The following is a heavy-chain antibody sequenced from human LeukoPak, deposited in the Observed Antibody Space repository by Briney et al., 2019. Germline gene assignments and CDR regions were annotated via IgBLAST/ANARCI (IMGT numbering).Heavy chain of an antibody. CDR2: IIPIFGTA. D-gene: IGHD1-26*01. CDR3: ARVGVEWELPDY. Sequence: SVKVSCKASGGTFSSYAMSWVRQAPGQGLEWMGRIIPIFGTANSAQKFQGRVTITTDESTSTAYMELSSLRSEDAAVYYCARVGVEWELPDYWGQGTLVTVSS. V-gene: IGHV1-69*05. J-gene: IGHJ4*02. CDR1: GGTFSSYA.